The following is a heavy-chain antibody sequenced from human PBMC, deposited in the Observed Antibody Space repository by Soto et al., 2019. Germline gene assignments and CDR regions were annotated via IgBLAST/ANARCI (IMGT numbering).Heavy chain of an antibody. CDR1: GYTFTSYD. V-gene: IGHV1-8*01. J-gene: IGHJ3*02. CDR3: ALDPTDAFES. Sequence: ASGKVSCKASGYTFTSYDINWVRHATGQGLEWMGWMNPNSGNTGYAQKFQGRVTMTRNTSISTAYMELSSLRSEDTAVYYCALDPTDAFESWGQGTMVTVAS. CDR2: MNPNSGNT.